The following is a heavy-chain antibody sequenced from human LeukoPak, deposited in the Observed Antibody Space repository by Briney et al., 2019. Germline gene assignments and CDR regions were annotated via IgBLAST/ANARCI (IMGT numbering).Heavy chain of an antibody. D-gene: IGHD3-9*01. CDR3: ARDRVLRYFDWLPQFDP. J-gene: IGHJ5*02. Sequence: ASVKVSCKASGYTFTGYYMHWVRQAPGQGLEWMGWINPNSGGTNYAQKFQGRVTMTRDTSISTAYMELSRLRSDDTAVYYCARDRVLRYFDWLPQFDPWGQGTLVTVSS. CDR2: INPNSGGT. V-gene: IGHV1-2*02. CDR1: GYTFTGYY.